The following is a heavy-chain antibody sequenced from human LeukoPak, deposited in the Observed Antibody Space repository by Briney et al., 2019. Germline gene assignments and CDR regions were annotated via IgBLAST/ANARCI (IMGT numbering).Heavy chain of an antibody. CDR1: GFIFSDYY. J-gene: IGHJ4*02. CDR2: ISSTGTII. D-gene: IGHD3-9*01. Sequence: PGGSLRLSCAASGFIFSDYYMSWIRQAPGKGLEWVSCISSTGTIIYYADSVKGRFTLSRDNSKNALYLQMNSLRSEDTAAYYCARGGSYNILTGFRGRILGFDYWGQGTLVTVSS. V-gene: IGHV3-11*04. CDR3: ARGGSYNILTGFRGRILGFDY.